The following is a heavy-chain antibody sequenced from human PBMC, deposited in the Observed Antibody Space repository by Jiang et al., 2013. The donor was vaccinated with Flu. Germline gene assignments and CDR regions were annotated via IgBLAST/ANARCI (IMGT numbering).Heavy chain of an antibody. CDR2: IQPNGNDK. CDR3: APEGSGVRFGQLDY. Sequence: QLVESGGGVVQPGRSLRLSCVAPGFIFTRYGIHWVRQAPGKGLEWVAVIQPNGNDKYYADSVKGRFTISRDNSKNTVYLQMNGLRDDDSAVYYCAPEGSGVRFGQLDYWGQGTLVSVSS. D-gene: IGHD3/OR15-3a*01. V-gene: IGHV3-33*01. J-gene: IGHJ4*02. CDR1: GFIFTRYG.